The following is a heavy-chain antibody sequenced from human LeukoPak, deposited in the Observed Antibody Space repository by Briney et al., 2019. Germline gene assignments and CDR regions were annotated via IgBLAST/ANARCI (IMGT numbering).Heavy chain of an antibody. Sequence: GASVKVSCKASGYTFTSYAIHWVRQAPGQRLEWMGWINAGNGNRKYSQKFQDRVTITREPSATTAYMELNSLTSEDTAVYYCARGDLGAFDIWGQGTMVTVSS. V-gene: IGHV1-3*01. CDR3: ARGDLGAFDI. D-gene: IGHD7-27*01. J-gene: IGHJ3*02. CDR2: INAGNGNR. CDR1: GYTFTSYA.